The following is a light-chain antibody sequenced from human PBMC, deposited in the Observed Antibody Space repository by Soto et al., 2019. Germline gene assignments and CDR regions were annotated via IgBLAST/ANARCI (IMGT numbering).Light chain of an antibody. CDR1: QSVSSSY. J-gene: IGKJ1*01. CDR2: AAS. CDR3: QQYGSSPWT. V-gene: IGKV3-20*01. Sequence: EIVLTQSPGTLSLSPGERATLSCRASQSVSSSYLAWYQQKPGQAPRLLLYAASSRATGIPDRFSGGGSGTDFTLTISRLEPEDFAVYYCQQYGSSPWTFGQGTKVEIK.